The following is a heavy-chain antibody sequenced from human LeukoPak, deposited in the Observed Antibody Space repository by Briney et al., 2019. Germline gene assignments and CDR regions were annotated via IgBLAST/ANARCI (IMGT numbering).Heavy chain of an antibody. V-gene: IGHV3-48*03. CDR3: ARVYSGSRYFDL. CDR1: GFTFSSYE. CDR2: ISRSGRTI. D-gene: IGHD5-12*01. Sequence: GGSLRLSCAASGFTFSSYEMNWVRQAPGKGLEWVSYISRSGRTIYDADSVKSRFTISRDNAKNSLYLQMNSLRAEDTAVYYCARVYSGSRYFDLWGRGTVVTVSS. J-gene: IGHJ2*01.